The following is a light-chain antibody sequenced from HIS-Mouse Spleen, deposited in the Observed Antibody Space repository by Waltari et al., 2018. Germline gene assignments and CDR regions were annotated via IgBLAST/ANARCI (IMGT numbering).Light chain of an antibody. CDR1: SSDVGGYNY. Sequence: QSALTQPRSVSGSPGQSVTISCTGTSSDVGGYNYVSWYQQHPGKATKLMIYDVSKRPSGVPDSFAGSKSGNTASLTISGLQAEDEADYYCCSYAGSYTGVFGTGTKVTVL. V-gene: IGLV2-11*01. J-gene: IGLJ1*01. CDR3: CSYAGSYTGV. CDR2: DVS.